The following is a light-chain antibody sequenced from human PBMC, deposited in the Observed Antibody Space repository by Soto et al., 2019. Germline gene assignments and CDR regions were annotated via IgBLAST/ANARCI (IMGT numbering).Light chain of an antibody. CDR1: ESISRW. V-gene: IGKV1-5*03. J-gene: IGKJ1*01. CDR2: QAS. CDR3: QLYSVYSSWT. Sequence: DIEMTQSPSTLSASVGDRVTITCRASESISRWLAWYQQKPGKVPKLLIYQASSLESGVPSRFNGSGSGTEFTLTISSLEPEDYATYYCQLYSVYSSWTFGQGTKVDIK.